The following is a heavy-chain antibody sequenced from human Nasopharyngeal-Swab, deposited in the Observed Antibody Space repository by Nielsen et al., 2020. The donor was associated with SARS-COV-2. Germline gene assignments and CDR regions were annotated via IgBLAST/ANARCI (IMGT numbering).Heavy chain of an antibody. V-gene: IGHV6-1*01. CDR3: ARGSSPPIFYYYMDV. Sequence: SQTLSLTCAISGDTVSNINAVWTWIRQSPSRGLEWLGRTYYRSKWYNHYAISVEGRITINSDTSENQFSLHLNSVTPEDTAVYYCARGSSPPIFYYYMDVWGKGTMVTVSS. CDR2: TYYRSKWYN. CDR1: GDTVSNINAV. J-gene: IGHJ6*03.